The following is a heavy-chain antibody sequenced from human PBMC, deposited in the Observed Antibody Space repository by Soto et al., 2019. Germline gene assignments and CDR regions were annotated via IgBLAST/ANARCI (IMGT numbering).Heavy chain of an antibody. V-gene: IGHV2-5*02. CDR2: IYWDDDK. CDR1: GFSLTTSGVG. Sequence: QINLNESGPPVVRPTETLTLTCRFSGFSLTTSGVGVGWIRQSPGKAPEWLALIYWDDDKRYSASLKSRLTITKDSSKNQVVLTVSDLDPTDTATYYCADRVLRTVFGLVTTTAIYFDFWGQGTPVTVSS. CDR3: ADRVLRTVFGLVTTTAIYFDF. D-gene: IGHD3-3*01. J-gene: IGHJ4*02.